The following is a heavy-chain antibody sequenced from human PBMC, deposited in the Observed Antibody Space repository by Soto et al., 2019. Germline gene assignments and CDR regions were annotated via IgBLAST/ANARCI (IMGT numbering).Heavy chain of an antibody. CDR2: IRGSGDIT. D-gene: IGHD6-19*01. J-gene: IGHJ6*02. CDR3: ARGIAVAVPYYYGMDV. CDR1: GFTFNFYA. V-gene: IGHV3-23*01. Sequence: GGSLRLSCAASGFTFNFYAMTWVRQAPGKGLEWVSAIRGSGDITYYADSMKGRFTISRDNPKNTLYLQMNSLRGEDTAVYYCARGIAVAVPYYYGMDVWGQGTTVTVSS.